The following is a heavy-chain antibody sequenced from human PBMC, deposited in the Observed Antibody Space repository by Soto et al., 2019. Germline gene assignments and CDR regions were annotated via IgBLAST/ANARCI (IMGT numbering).Heavy chain of an antibody. Sequence: YWTWIRQHPGKGLEWLGYIHHTGSTSFNPTLRSRVTMSVDTSKSQFSLKLTSVTAADTAVYFCARADGDSIFEAWGQGTLVTVSS. CDR3: ARADGDSIFEA. J-gene: IGHJ5*02. CDR2: IHHTGST. V-gene: IGHV4-31*02. D-gene: IGHD4-17*01. CDR1: Y.